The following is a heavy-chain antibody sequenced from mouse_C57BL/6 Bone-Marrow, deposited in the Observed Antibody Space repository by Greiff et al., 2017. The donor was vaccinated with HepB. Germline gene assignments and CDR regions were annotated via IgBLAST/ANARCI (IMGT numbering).Heavy chain of an antibody. Sequence: VQLQQSGTVLARPGASVKMSCKTSGYTFTSYWMHWVKQRPGQGLEWIGAIYPGNSDTSYNQKFKGKAKLTAVTSASTAYMELSSLTNEDSAVYYCTKGNYEYAPMDYWGQGTSVTVSS. V-gene: IGHV1-5*01. CDR2: IYPGNSDT. D-gene: IGHD2-4*01. CDR1: GYTFTSYW. CDR3: TKGNYEYAPMDY. J-gene: IGHJ4*01.